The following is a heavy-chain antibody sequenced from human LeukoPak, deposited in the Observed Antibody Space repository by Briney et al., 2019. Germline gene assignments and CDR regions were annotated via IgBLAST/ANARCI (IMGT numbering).Heavy chain of an antibody. Sequence: SETLSLICSVSGDTISSGTYYWGWIRQSPGKGPEWIVSVYYSGNTSYNPSLKIPVTISVDTSKNHFSLNLTSVTAADTAIYYCASHMVIAHFFDYGGQGILVSVSS. CDR3: ASHMVIAHFFDY. CDR2: VYYSGNT. CDR1: GDTISSGTYY. J-gene: IGHJ4*02. V-gene: IGHV4-39*02. D-gene: IGHD2-15*01.